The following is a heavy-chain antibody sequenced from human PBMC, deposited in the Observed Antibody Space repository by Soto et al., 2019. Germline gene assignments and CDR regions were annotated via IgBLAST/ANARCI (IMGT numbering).Heavy chain of an antibody. V-gene: IGHV4-59*01. CDR3: SRAGNSYVTGWFDP. CDR1: GGSMSRYY. CDR2: IYYSGST. J-gene: IGHJ5*02. D-gene: IGHD5-18*01. Sequence: PSETLSLTCTVSGGSMSRYYWSWVRQPPGKGLEWIGFIYYSGSTNYNPSLKSRATISIDTSKNQFSLKLTSATAADTAVYYCSRAGNSYVTGWFDPWGQGTLVTVSS.